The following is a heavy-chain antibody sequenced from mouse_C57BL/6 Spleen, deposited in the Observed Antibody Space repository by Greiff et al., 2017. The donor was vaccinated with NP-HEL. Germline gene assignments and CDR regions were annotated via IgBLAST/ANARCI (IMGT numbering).Heavy chain of an antibody. CDR1: GYTFTSYW. CDR2: IYPSDSET. Sequence: QVQLQQPGAELVRPGSSVKLSCKASGYTFTSYWMDWVKQRPGQGLEWIGNIYPSDSETHYNQKFKDKATLTVDKSSSTAYMQLSSLTSEDSAVYYCARLYYRNYSYWGQGTTLTVSS. V-gene: IGHV1-61*01. CDR3: ARLYYRNYSY. D-gene: IGHD2-5*01. J-gene: IGHJ2*01.